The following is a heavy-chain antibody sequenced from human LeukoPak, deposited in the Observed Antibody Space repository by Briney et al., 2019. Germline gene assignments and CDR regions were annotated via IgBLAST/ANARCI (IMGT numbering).Heavy chain of an antibody. CDR2: ISAYNGNT. CDR1: GYTFTSYG. CDR3: ARDTRSSGWERYWFDP. Sequence: ASVKVSCKASGYTFTSYGISWVRQAPGQGLEWMGWISAYNGNTNYAQKLQGRVTMTTDTSTSTAYMELRSLSSDDTAVYYCARDTRSSGWERYWFDPWGQGTLVTVSS. D-gene: IGHD6-13*01. V-gene: IGHV1-18*01. J-gene: IGHJ5*02.